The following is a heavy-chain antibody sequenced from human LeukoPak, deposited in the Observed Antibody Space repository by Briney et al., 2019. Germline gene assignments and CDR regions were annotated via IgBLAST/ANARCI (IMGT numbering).Heavy chain of an antibody. D-gene: IGHD3-22*01. J-gene: IGHJ4*02. V-gene: IGHV3-21*01. Sequence: GGSLRLSCAASGFTFSSYSMNWVRQAPGKGLEWVSSISSSSSYIYYADSVKGRFTISRDNAKNSLYLQINSLRAEDTAVYYCARDLGYDSSGYPGGYFDYRGQGTLVTASS. CDR2: ISSSSSYI. CDR1: GFTFSSYS. CDR3: ARDLGYDSSGYPGGYFDY.